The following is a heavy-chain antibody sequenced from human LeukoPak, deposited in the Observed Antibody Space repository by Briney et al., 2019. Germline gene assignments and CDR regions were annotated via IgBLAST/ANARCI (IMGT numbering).Heavy chain of an antibody. D-gene: IGHD6-6*01. J-gene: IGHJ5*02. CDR2: IYYSGST. V-gene: IGHV4-59*06. CDR3: ARGEASIAAFDP. Sequence: SETLSLTCTVSGGSITNYYWSWIRQPPGKGLEWIGYIYYSGSTYYNPSLKSRVTISVDTSKNQFSLKLSSVTAADTAVYYCARGEASIAAFDPWGQGTLVTVSS. CDR1: GGSITNYY.